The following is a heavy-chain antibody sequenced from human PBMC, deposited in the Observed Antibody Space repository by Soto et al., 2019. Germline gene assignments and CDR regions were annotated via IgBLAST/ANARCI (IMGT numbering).Heavy chain of an antibody. V-gene: IGHV4-39*01. D-gene: IGHD3-3*01. CDR1: GGSISSRGYY. CDR2: IYYSGST. J-gene: IGHJ6*02. Sequence: SETLSLTCTVSGGSISSRGYYWGWIRQPPGKGLEWIGTIYYSGSTYYNPSLKSRVTISVDTPKNQFSLNLASVSAEDTAVYYCARTSLMFFGATKDYYGNGVWVLGTLVT. CDR3: ARTSLMFFGATKDYYGNGV.